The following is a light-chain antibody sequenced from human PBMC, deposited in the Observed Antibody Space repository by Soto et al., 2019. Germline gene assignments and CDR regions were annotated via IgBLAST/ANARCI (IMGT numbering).Light chain of an antibody. V-gene: IGKV1-5*03. J-gene: IGKJ5*01. Sequence: DIQMTQSPSTLSASVGDRVTITCRASASISSWLAWYQQQPGKAPKLLIYKASTLKRGVPSRFSGSGSGTDFTLTISSLQPEDFATYYCLQAYDYPFTFGQGTRLEIK. CDR1: ASISSW. CDR2: KAS. CDR3: LQAYDYPFT.